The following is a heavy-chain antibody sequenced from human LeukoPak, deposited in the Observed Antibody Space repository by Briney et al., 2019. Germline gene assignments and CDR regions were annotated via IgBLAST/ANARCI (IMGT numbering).Heavy chain of an antibody. D-gene: IGHD6-19*01. CDR1: GFTVNSNY. V-gene: IGHV3-66*01. CDR2: IYSGGST. CDR3: ARALAADAFDI. Sequence: GGSLRLSCAASGFTVNSNYMSWVRQAPGKGLEWVSVIYSGGSTYYADSVKGRFTISRDNPKNTLYLQMNSLRAEDTAVYYCARALAADAFDIWGQGTMVTVSS. J-gene: IGHJ3*02.